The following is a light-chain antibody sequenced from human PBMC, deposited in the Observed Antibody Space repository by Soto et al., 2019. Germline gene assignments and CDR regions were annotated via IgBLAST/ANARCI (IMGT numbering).Light chain of an antibody. J-gene: IGKJ2*01. CDR3: MQGTHWPPYT. CDR1: QSLAYSDGNTY. V-gene: IGKV2-30*01. CDR2: KVS. Sequence: VVMTQSPLSLPVTLGQPASISCRSSQSLAYSDGNTYLNWFQQRPGQSPRRLIYKVSNRDSGVPDRFSGSGSGTDFTLIISRVEAEDVGVYYCMQGTHWPPYTFGQGTKLEIK.